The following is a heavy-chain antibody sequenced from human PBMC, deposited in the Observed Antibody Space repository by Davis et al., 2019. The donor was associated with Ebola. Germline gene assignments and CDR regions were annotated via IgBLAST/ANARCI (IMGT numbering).Heavy chain of an antibody. CDR2: IGTAGDT. Sequence: GESLKISCAASGFTFRTYDMQWVRQTTGKGLEWVSVIGTAGDTYYRGSVKGRFTISRENARNSLYLQMNSLTAGDTAVYYCARAQFGDVVLDYWGQGTLVTVSS. D-gene: IGHD4-17*01. V-gene: IGHV3-13*01. CDR1: GFTFRTYD. J-gene: IGHJ4*02. CDR3: ARAQFGDVVLDY.